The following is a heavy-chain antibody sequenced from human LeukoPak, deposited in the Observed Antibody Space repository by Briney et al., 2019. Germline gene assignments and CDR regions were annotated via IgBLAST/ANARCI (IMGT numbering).Heavy chain of an antibody. CDR1: GFTFSTYG. Sequence: SGGSLRLSCAASGFTFSTYGLHWVRQAPGKGLEWVAFIRYDGSNKYYADSVKGRFTISRDNAKNSLYLQMNSLRAEDTAVYYCVRHGFPDYWGQGTLVTVSS. CDR3: VRHGFPDY. V-gene: IGHV3-30*02. CDR2: IRYDGSNK. D-gene: IGHD5-24*01. J-gene: IGHJ4*02.